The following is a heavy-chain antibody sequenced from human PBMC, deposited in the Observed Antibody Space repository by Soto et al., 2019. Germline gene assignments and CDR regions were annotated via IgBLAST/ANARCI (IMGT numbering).Heavy chain of an antibody. D-gene: IGHD2-15*01. V-gene: IGHV1-69*01. CDR1: GGTLSRYA. J-gene: IGHJ4*02. CDR3: ARVSDCSGGGCYSSFDY. Sequence: QAQIVQSGAEVKKHGSSVKVSCKASGGTLSRYAISWVRLAPGQGLEWMGGIIPVFGTPKYAQKFQGRVTITADESTSTAYMELRSLRSEDTAVYYCARVSDCSGGGCYSSFDYWGQGTLVTVSS. CDR2: IIPVFGTP.